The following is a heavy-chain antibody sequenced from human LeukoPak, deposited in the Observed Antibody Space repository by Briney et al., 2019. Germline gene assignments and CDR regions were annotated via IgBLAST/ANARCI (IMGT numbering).Heavy chain of an antibody. CDR3: AKRLRTGYNYGYPDY. D-gene: IGHD5-18*01. CDR2: IRYDGSNK. J-gene: IGHJ4*02. V-gene: IGHV3-30*02. Sequence: GGSLRLSCAASGFTFSSYGMHWVRQAPGKGLEWVAFIRYDGSNKYYADSVKGRFTISRGNSKDTLFLQMNSLRAEDTAVYYCAKRLRTGYNYGYPDYWGQGTLVTVSS. CDR1: GFTFSSYG.